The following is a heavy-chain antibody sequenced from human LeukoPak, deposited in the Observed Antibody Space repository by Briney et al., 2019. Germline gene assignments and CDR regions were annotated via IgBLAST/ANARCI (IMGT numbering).Heavy chain of an antibody. CDR1: GYTFTSYG. CDR2: ISAYNGNT. V-gene: IGHV1-18*01. D-gene: IGHD6-19*01. Sequence: ASVKVSCKASGYTFTSYGISWVRQAPGQGLEWMGWISAYNGNTNYAQKLQGRVTMTTDTSTSTAYMELRSLRSDDTAVYYCARPSTLGIAVAGDAFDIWGQGTMVTVSS. CDR3: ARPSTLGIAVAGDAFDI. J-gene: IGHJ3*02.